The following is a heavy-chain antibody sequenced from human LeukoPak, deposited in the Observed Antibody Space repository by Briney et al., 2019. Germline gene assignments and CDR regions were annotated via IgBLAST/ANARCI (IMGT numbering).Heavy chain of an antibody. J-gene: IGHJ4*02. Sequence: PGGSLRLSCVASGFTFSNYWMTWVRQAPGKGLEWVANIRQDGSEKYYVDSVKDRFTISRDNAENSLYLQMNNLRAEDTAVYHCARVTPYGSGLFDFWGQGTLIAVSS. CDR2: IRQDGSEK. CDR1: GFTFSNYW. D-gene: IGHD3-10*01. CDR3: ARVTPYGSGLFDF. V-gene: IGHV3-7*01.